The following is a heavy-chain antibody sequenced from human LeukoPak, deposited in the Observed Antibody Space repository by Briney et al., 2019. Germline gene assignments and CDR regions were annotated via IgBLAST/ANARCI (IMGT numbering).Heavy chain of an antibody. CDR3: ARVMAARSFYFDH. V-gene: IGHV3-74*01. CDR1: GFTFSSYW. CDR2: ISSDGSTI. Sequence: PGGSLRLSCVSSGFTFSSYWMYWVRQAPGEGLVWVSRISSDGSTITYADSVKGRFTISGDNAKNTLYLQMNGLRAGDTAVYYCARVMAARSFYFDHWGQGTLVTVSS. J-gene: IGHJ4*02. D-gene: IGHD5-24*01.